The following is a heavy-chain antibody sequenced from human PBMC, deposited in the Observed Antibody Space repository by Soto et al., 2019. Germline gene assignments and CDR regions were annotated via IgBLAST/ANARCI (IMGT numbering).Heavy chain of an antibody. CDR2: ISYDGNNK. CDR3: AKGGSGNYLTYYYYYGMDV. V-gene: IGHV3-30*18. Sequence: GGSLRLSCAASGFSLSNNGMHWVRQAPGKGLEWVAVISYDGNNKYYADSVKGRFTISRDNSKNTVYLEMNNLRAEDTAMYYCAKGGSGNYLTYYYYYGMDVWGQGTTVTVSS. J-gene: IGHJ6*02. CDR1: GFSLSNNG. D-gene: IGHD3-22*01.